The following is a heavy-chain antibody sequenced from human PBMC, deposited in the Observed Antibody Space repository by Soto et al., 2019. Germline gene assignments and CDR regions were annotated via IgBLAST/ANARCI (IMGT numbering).Heavy chain of an antibody. D-gene: IGHD3-3*01. CDR3: ARCLFNAMSFWEWCPPLLPLDF. Sequence: PESLSPTCAVYGGSFSGYYWSWISPPQGEGREWIGEINHRGRTNYNPTLKSRVTISVDTSKNQFSLKLSSVAAADTAVYYCARCLFNAMSFWEWCPPLLPLDFWGQGTLVTVSS. J-gene: IGHJ4*02. CDR1: GGSFSGYY. CDR2: INHRGRT. V-gene: IGHV4-34*01.